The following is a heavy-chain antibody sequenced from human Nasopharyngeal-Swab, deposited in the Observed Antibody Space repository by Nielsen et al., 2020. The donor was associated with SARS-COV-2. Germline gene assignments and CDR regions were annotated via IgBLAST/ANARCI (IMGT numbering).Heavy chain of an antibody. D-gene: IGHD6-19*01. J-gene: IGHJ3*02. Sequence: GESLKISCAASGFTFSSYWTHWVRQAPGKGLVWVSRINSDGSSTRDADSVKGQFTISRDNAKNTLYLQMNSLRAEDTAVYYCARPGSSGSYDAFDIWGQGTMVTVSS. CDR3: ARPGSSGSYDAFDI. CDR1: GFTFSSYW. CDR2: INSDGSST. V-gene: IGHV3-74*01.